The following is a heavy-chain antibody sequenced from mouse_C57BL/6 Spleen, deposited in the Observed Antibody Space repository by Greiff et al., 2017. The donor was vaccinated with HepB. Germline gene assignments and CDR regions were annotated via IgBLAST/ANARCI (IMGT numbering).Heavy chain of an antibody. CDR3: GRGSYGGYYFDY. CDR2: IDPSDSET. J-gene: IGHJ2*01. CDR1: GYTFTSYW. V-gene: IGHV1-52*01. D-gene: IGHD1-1*02. Sequence: VKQSCKASGYTFTSYWMHWGKQRPIQGLEWIGNIDPSDSETHYNQKFKDKATLTVDKSSSTAYMQLSSLTSEDSAVYYCGRGSYGGYYFDYWGQGTTLTVSS.